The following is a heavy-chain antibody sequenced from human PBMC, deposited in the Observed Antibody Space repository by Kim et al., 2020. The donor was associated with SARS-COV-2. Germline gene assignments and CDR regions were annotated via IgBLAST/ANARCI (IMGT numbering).Heavy chain of an antibody. CDR1: GGTFSSYT. J-gene: IGHJ4*02. V-gene: IGHV1-69*02. Sequence: SVKVSCKASGGTFSSYTISWVRQAPGQGLEWMGRIIPILGIANYAQKFQSRVTITADKSTSTAYMELSSLRSEDTAVYYCARSHETPWGAYDYWGQGTLVTVSS. CDR2: IIPILGIA. D-gene: IGHD3-16*01. CDR3: ARSHETPWGAYDY.